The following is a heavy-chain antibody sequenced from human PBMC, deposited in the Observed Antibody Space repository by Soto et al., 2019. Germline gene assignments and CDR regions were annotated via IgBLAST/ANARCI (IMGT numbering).Heavy chain of an antibody. CDR1: GFSLSTSGVG. V-gene: IGHV2-5*01. Sequence: SGPTLVNPTQTLTLTCTFSGFSLSTSGVGVGWIRQPQGKALEWLALIYWNDDKRYSPSLKSRLTITKDTSKNQVVLTMTNMDPVDTATYYCARTTYCSGGSCYSGAFDIWGQGTMVTVSS. CDR3: ARTTYCSGGSCYSGAFDI. J-gene: IGHJ3*02. CDR2: IYWNDDK. D-gene: IGHD2-15*01.